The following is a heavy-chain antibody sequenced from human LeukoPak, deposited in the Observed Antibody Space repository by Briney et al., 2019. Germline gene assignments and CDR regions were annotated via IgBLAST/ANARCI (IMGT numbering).Heavy chain of an antibody. CDR1: GGSISSGGYY. CDR3: ARIKWELSGYYGMDV. Sequence: SETLSLTCTVSGGSISSGGYYWSWIRQHPGKGLEWIGYIYYSGSTNYNPSLKSRVTISVDTSKNQFSLKLSSVTAADTAVYYCARIKWELSGYYGMDVWGQGTTVTVSS. CDR2: IYYSGST. V-gene: IGHV4-61*08. J-gene: IGHJ6*02. D-gene: IGHD1-26*01.